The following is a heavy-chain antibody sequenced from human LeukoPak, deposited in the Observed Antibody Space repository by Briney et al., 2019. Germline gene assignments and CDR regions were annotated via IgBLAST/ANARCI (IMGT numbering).Heavy chain of an antibody. CDR1: GFTFSSYG. CDR3: AKDQAYYDSSGPFDY. CDR2: VRYDGSNK. V-gene: IGHV3-30*02. D-gene: IGHD3-22*01. J-gene: IGHJ4*02. Sequence: GGSLRLSCAASGFTFSSYGMHWVRQAPGKGLEWVAFVRYDGSNKYYADSVKGRFTISRDNSKNTLYLQMNSLRAEDTAVYYCAKDQAYYDSSGPFDYWGQGTLVTVSS.